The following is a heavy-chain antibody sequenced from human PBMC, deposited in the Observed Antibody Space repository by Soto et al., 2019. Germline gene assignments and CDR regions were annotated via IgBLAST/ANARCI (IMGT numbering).Heavy chain of an antibody. D-gene: IGHD3-3*01. J-gene: IGHJ4*02. CDR1: GGSISTSY. Sequence: QVQLQESGPGLVKPSETLSLTCTVSGGSISTSYWSWIRQPPGKGLEWLGYVYYIGGTKYNPSLKNRVNISVATSQNPFSLKLESVSAADTALYYCARDGSGHDFWDGPWYFDSWGQGTLVTVSS. CDR2: VYYIGGT. V-gene: IGHV4-59*01. CDR3: ARDGSGHDFWDGPWYFDS.